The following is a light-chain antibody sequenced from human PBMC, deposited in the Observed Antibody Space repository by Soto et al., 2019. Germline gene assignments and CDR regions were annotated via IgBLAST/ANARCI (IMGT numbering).Light chain of an antibody. Sequence: DVQMPQSPSSLSASVGDRVTITCRASQNIGDYLNWYQHKPGKAPKLLIYAASSLQSGVPSRFTGSGSGTDVALTISSLQPVEFATYFCQQSFGTLTFGPGTKVNFK. CDR3: QQSFGTLT. CDR1: QNIGDY. J-gene: IGKJ3*01. CDR2: AAS. V-gene: IGKV1-39*01.